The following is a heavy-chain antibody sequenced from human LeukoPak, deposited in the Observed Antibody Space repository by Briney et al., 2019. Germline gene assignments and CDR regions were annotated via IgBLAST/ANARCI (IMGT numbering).Heavy chain of an antibody. D-gene: IGHD3-22*01. CDR3: ARLNYDSSGYYYGGFDY. J-gene: IGHJ4*02. CDR2: INHSGST. CDR1: GGSFSGYY. V-gene: IGHV4-34*01. Sequence: PSETLSLTCAVYGGSFSGYYWSWIRQPPGKGLEWIGEINHSGSTNYNPSLKSRVTISVDTSKNQFSLKLSSVTAADTAVYYCARLNYDSSGYYYGGFDYWGQGTLVTVSS.